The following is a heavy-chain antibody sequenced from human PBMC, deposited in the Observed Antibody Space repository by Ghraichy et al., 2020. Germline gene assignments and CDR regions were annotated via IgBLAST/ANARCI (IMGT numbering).Heavy chain of an antibody. CDR2: ISYDGSNK. V-gene: IGHV3-30*04. D-gene: IGHD3-3*01. CDR1: GFTFSSYA. CDR3: ARDRGVYYDFWSGYYLDAFDI. Sequence: GGSLRLSCAASGFTFSSYAMHWVRQAPGKGLEWVAVISYDGSNKYYADSVKGRFTISRDNSKNTLYLQMNSLRAEDTAVYYCARDRGVYYDFWSGYYLDAFDIWGQGTMVTVSS. J-gene: IGHJ3*02.